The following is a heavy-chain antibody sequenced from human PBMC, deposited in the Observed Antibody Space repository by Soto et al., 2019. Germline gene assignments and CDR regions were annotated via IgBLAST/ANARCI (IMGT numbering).Heavy chain of an antibody. J-gene: IGHJ6*02. V-gene: IGHV4-39*01. D-gene: IGHD3-3*01. Sequence: SETLSLTCTVSGGAISSSSYYWGWIRQPPGKGLEWIGSIYYSGSTYYNPSLKSRVTISVDTSKNQFSLKLSSVTAADTAVYYCVRKRGGDFWSRIYYGMDVLVQGTSVT. CDR1: GGAISSSSYY. CDR2: IYYSGST. CDR3: VRKRGGDFWSRIYYGMDV.